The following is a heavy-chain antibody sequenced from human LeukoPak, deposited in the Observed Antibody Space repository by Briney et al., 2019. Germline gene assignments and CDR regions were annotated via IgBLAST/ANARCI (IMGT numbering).Heavy chain of an antibody. Sequence: GGSLRLFCTASAFTLGDHAMSWVRQAPGKGLEWVGLIRSKTYGGTTEYAASVKGKFTISRDDSKSIAYLQMNSRKTEDTAVYYCTRAPIQQWLDYGMDVWGQGTTVTVSS. CDR1: AFTLGDHA. D-gene: IGHD5-18*01. CDR3: TRAPIQQWLDYGMDV. J-gene: IGHJ6*02. CDR2: IRSKTYGGTT. V-gene: IGHV3-49*04.